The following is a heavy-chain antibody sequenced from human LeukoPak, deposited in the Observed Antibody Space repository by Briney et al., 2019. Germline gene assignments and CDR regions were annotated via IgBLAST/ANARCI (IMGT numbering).Heavy chain of an antibody. CDR3: ASVLEMITIFGVVNYGMDV. Sequence: GASVKVSCKASGYTFTSYGISWVRQPPGQGLEWMGWISAYNGNTNYPQKLQGRVTMTTDASTSTAYMELRSLRSDDTAVYYSASVLEMITIFGVVNYGMDVWGQGTTVTVSS. D-gene: IGHD3-3*01. J-gene: IGHJ6*02. CDR2: ISAYNGNT. CDR1: GYTFTSYG. V-gene: IGHV1-18*01.